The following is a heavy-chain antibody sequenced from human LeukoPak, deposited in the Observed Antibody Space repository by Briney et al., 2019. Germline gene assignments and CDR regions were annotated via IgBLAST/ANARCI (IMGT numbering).Heavy chain of an antibody. CDR3: ARGVATNY. Sequence: ASVKVSCKTSGYTFTNYDINWVRQATGQGLEWMGWMNPNSGSTDCAQKFQGRVTMTRDTSISTAYMELSSLRSEDTALYYCARGVATNYWGQGTLVTVSS. CDR1: GYTFTNYD. CDR2: MNPNSGST. J-gene: IGHJ4*02. V-gene: IGHV1-8*01. D-gene: IGHD1-1*01.